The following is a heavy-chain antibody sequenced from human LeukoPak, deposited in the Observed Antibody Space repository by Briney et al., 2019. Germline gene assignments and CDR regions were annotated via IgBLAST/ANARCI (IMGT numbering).Heavy chain of an antibody. J-gene: IGHJ6*02. D-gene: IGHD4-23*01. CDR3: ARDATVGGYYYYGMDV. CDR2: IYYSGST. V-gene: IGHV4-31*03. Sequence: SETLSLTCTVSGGSISSGGYYWSWIRQHPGKGLEWIGYIYYSGSTYYNPSLKSRVTISVDTSKNQFSPKLSSVTAADTAVYYCARDATVGGYYYYGMDVWGQGTTVTVSS. CDR1: GGSISSGGYY.